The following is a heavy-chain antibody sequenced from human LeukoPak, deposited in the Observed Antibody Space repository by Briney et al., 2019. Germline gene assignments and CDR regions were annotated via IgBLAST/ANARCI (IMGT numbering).Heavy chain of an antibody. CDR1: GFTFDDYA. J-gene: IGHJ4*02. V-gene: IGHV3-9*01. CDR3: AKDYYDSSGLFDY. CDR2: ISWNSGSI. Sequence: LGGSLRLSCAASGFTFDDYAMHWVRQAPGKGLEWVSGISWNSGSIGYADSVKGRFTISRDNAKNSLYLQMNSLRAEDTALYYCAKDYYDSSGLFDYWGQGTLVTVSS. D-gene: IGHD3-22*01.